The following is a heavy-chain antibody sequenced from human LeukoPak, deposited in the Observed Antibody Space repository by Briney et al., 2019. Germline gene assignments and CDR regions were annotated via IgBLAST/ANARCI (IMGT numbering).Heavy chain of an antibody. J-gene: IGHJ3*02. D-gene: IGHD2-2*01. CDR1: GFTFDDYG. Sequence: PGGSLRLSCAASGFTFDDYGMSWVRQAPGKGLEWVSGINWNGGSTGYADSVKGRFTISRDNAKNSLYLQMNSLRAEDTAFYYCARVPGVVPARAFDIWGQGTMVTVS. CDR3: ARVPGVVPARAFDI. V-gene: IGHV3-20*04. CDR2: INWNGGST.